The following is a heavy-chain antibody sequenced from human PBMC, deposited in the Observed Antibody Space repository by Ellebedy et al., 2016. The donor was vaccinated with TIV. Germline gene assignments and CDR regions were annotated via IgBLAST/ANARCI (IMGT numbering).Heavy chain of an antibody. V-gene: IGHV4-4*07. D-gene: IGHD6-13*01. Sequence: MPSETLSLTCTVSGGSISSYYWSWIRQPAGKGLEWIGRIYTSGSTNYNPSLKSRVTMSVDTSKNQFSLKLSSVTAADTAVYYCARDRGSSSWYPYYYYYYGMDVWGQGTTVTVSS. J-gene: IGHJ6*02. CDR1: GGSISSYY. CDR2: IYTSGST. CDR3: ARDRGSSSWYPYYYYYYGMDV.